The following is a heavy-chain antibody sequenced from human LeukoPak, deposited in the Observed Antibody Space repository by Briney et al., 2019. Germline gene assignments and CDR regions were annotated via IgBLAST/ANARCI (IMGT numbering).Heavy chain of an antibody. CDR2: MSGSGGST. D-gene: IGHD6-13*01. CDR3: AKESIVAAGNVNYFDY. CDR1: GFTFSSYA. V-gene: IGHV3-23*01. Sequence: GGSLRLSCAASGFTFSSYAMSWVRHAPGKGLEWVSAMSGSGGSTFHADSVKGRFTISGDNSKKTLYLQMNSLRAEDTSVYYCAKESIVAAGNVNYFDYWGQGTLVTVSS. J-gene: IGHJ4*02.